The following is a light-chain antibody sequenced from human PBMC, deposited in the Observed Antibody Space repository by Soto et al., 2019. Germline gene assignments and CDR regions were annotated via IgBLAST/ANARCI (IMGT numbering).Light chain of an antibody. Sequence: QSVVTQPPSASGSPGQSVTISCTGTSSDVGGYNYVSWYQQHPGKAPKLMIYEVSKRPSGVPDRFSGSKSGNTASLTVSGLHAEDEADYYCAAWDESLNGYVFGTGTKVTVL. CDR2: EVS. CDR1: SSDVGGYNY. V-gene: IGLV2-8*01. CDR3: AAWDESLNGYV. J-gene: IGLJ1*01.